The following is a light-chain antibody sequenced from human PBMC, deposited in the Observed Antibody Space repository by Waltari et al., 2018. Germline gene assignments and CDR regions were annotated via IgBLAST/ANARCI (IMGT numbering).Light chain of an antibody. CDR1: SGHSSHV. CDR2: VNSDGSH. CDR3: QTGGHGTWV. J-gene: IGLJ3*02. Sequence: QLVLTQSPSASASLGASVQLTCTLSSGHSSHVVAWNQQQPEKRPRYLMKVNSDGSHSKGEDSPRLFLGSSAGAERYLTIASLQYEDEADYYCQTGGHGTWVFGGGTKLTVL. V-gene: IGLV4-69*01.